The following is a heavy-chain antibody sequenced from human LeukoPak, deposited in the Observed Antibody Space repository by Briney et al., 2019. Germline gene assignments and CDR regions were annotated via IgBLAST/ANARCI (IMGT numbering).Heavy chain of an antibody. J-gene: IGHJ4*02. V-gene: IGHV1-2*02. CDR3: AKTPVGMVTLDY. D-gene: IGHD5-24*01. CDR1: GYTFTGYY. CDR2: INPNSGGT. Sequence: ASVKVSCKASGYTFTGYYMHWVRQAPGQGLEWMGWINPNSGGTNYARQFQGRVTMTRDTSISTAYMELNRLRSEDTAVYYCAKTPVGMVTLDYWGQGTLVTVSS.